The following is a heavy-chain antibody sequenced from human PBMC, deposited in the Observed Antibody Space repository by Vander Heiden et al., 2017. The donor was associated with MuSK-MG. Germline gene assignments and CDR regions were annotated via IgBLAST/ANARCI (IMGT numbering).Heavy chain of an antibody. J-gene: IGHJ4*02. CDR3: ARDPFGEVSDY. V-gene: IGHV1-18*04. Sequence: QVQLVQSGAEVRKPGASVKVSGKAYADTFSSHGSTWVRQATGQGTECMGWISADKGNTNYTQKFQGRVTMTTDTSTRTAYMDLRSLRSDDTAVYYCARDPFGEVSDYWGQGTLVTVSS. CDR1: ADTFSSHG. D-gene: IGHD3-10*01. CDR2: ISADKGNT.